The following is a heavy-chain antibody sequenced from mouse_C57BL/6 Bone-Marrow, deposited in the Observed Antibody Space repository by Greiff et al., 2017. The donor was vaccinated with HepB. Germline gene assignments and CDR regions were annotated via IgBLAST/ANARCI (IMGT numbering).Heavy chain of an antibody. J-gene: IGHJ2*01. D-gene: IGHD1-1*02. CDR1: EYEFPSHD. Sequence: DVMLVESGGGLVQPGESLKLSCESNEYEFPSHDMSWVRKTPEKRLELVAAINSDGGSTYYPDTMERRFIISRDNTKKTLYLQMSSLRSEDTALYYCARRRNRGWCLYYFDYWGQGTTLTVSS. V-gene: IGHV5-2*03. CDR2: INSDGGST. CDR3: ARRRNRGWCLYYFDY.